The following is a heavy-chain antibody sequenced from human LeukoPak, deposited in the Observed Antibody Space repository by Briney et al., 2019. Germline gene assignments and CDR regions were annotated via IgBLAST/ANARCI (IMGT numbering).Heavy chain of an antibody. D-gene: IGHD6-19*01. J-gene: IGHJ6*03. CDR1: RGSFSGYY. CDR2: INHSGST. Sequence: PSETLSLTCAVYRGSFSGYYWSWIRQPPGKGLEWIGEINHSGSTNYNPSLKSRVTISVDTSKNQFSLKLSSVTAADTAVYYCARPQRGIAVSGTYMDVWGKGTTVTVSS. V-gene: IGHV4-34*01. CDR3: ARPQRGIAVSGTYMDV.